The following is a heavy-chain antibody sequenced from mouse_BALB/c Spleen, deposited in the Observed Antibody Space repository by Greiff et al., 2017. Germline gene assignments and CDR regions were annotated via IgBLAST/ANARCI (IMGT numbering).Heavy chain of an antibody. V-gene: IGHV5-6-5*01. Sequence: EVHLVESGGGLVKPGGSLKLTCAASGFTLSSYAMSWVRQTPEKRLEWVACISSGGSTYYPDSVKGRFTISRDNARNILYLQMSSLRSEDTAMYYCSRPYYGYAMDYWGQGTSVTVSS. D-gene: IGHD2-9*01. CDR1: GFTLSSYA. CDR2: ISSGGST. J-gene: IGHJ4*01. CDR3: SRPYYGYAMDY.